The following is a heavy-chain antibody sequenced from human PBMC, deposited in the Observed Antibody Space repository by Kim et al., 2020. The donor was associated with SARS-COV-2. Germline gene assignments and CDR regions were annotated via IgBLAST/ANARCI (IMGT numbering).Heavy chain of an antibody. Sequence: GGSLRLSCAASGFTFDDYAMHWVRQAPGKGLEWVSGISWNSGSIGYADSVKGRFTISRDNAKNSLYLQMNSLRAEDTALYYCAKDRRLGELSYAFDIWGQGTMVTVSS. D-gene: IGHD3-16*02. J-gene: IGHJ3*02. CDR1: GFTFDDYA. V-gene: IGHV3-9*01. CDR2: ISWNSGSI. CDR3: AKDRRLGELSYAFDI.